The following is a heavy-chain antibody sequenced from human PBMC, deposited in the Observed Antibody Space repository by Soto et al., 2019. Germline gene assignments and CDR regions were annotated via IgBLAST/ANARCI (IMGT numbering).Heavy chain of an antibody. D-gene: IGHD3-3*01. CDR2: IIPIFGTA. CDR3: ASSSIFGVVKQYYYGMDV. CDR1: GGTFSSYA. V-gene: IGHV1-69*13. Sequence: SVKVSCKASGGTFSSYAISWVRQAPGQGLEWMGGIIPIFGTANYAQRFQGRVTITADESTSTAYMELSSLRSEDTAVYYCASSSIFGVVKQYYYGMDVWGQGTTVTVS. J-gene: IGHJ6*02.